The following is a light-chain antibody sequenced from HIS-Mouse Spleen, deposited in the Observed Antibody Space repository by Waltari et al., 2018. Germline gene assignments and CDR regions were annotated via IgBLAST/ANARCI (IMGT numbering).Light chain of an antibody. Sequence: NFMLTQPHSVSESPGKTVTIPCTRSSGSIARNYVQWYQQRPGSAPTTVIYEDNQRPSGVPDRFSGSIDSSSNSASLTISGLKTEDEADYYCQSYDSSNQVFGGGTKLTVL. J-gene: IGLJ3*02. CDR2: EDN. V-gene: IGLV6-57*04. CDR1: SGSIARNY. CDR3: QSYDSSNQV.